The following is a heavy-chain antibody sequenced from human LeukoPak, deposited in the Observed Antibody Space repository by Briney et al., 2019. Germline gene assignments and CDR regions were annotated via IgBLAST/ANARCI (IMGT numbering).Heavy chain of an antibody. Sequence: SQTLSLTCTVSGGSISSGSYYWSWIRQPPGKGLEWIGSIYHSGSTYYNPSLKSRVTISVDTSKNQFSLKLSSVTAADTAVYYCARSRELLYDDFDYWGQGTLVTVSS. CDR2: IYHSGST. CDR3: ARSRELLYDDFDY. D-gene: IGHD3-10*01. V-gene: IGHV4-39*07. J-gene: IGHJ4*02. CDR1: GGSISSGSYY.